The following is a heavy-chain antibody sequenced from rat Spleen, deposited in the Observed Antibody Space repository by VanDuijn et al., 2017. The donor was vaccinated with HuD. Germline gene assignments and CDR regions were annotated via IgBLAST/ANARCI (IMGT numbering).Heavy chain of an antibody. D-gene: IGHD1-11*01. J-gene: IGHJ4*01. CDR2: ISYDGSST. CDR3: ATDYFGGYVLDA. Sequence: EVQLVESGGGLVQPGRSLRLSCVASGFTFSNYGMAWVRQAPKKGLEWVATISYDGSSTYYRDSVKGRFTISRDNAKITLYLQMDSLRSEDTATYYCATDYFGGYVLDAWGQGTSVTVSS. CDR1: GFTFSNYG. V-gene: IGHV5-29*01.